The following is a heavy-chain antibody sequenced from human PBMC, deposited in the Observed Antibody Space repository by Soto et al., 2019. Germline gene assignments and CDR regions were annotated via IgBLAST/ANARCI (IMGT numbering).Heavy chain of an antibody. J-gene: IGHJ6*02. D-gene: IGHD4-17*01. CDR3: AKGLDYGGRSYYYYGMDV. CDR2: ISGSGGST. V-gene: IGHV3-23*01. CDR1: GFTFSSYA. Sequence: PGGSLRLSCAASGFTFSSYAMSWVRQAPGKGLEWVSAISGSGGSTYYADSVKGRFTISRDNSKNTLYLQMNSLRAEDTAVYYCAKGLDYGGRSYYYYGMDVWGQGTTVTVSS.